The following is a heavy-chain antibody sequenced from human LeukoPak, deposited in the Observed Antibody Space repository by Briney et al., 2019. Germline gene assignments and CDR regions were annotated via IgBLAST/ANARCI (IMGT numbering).Heavy chain of an antibody. J-gene: IGHJ5*02. Sequence: GESLKISGKGSGYSFTSYWIGWVRQMPGKGLEWMGIIYPGDSDTRYSPSFQGQVTISADKSISTAYLQWSSLKASDTAMYYCAIFDFLFGEIDNWFDPWGQGTLVTVSS. D-gene: IGHD3-3*01. CDR2: IYPGDSDT. CDR1: GYSFTSYW. CDR3: AIFDFLFGEIDNWFDP. V-gene: IGHV5-51*01.